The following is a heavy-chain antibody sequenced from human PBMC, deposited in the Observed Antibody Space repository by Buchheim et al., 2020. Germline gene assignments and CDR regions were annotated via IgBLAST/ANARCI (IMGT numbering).Heavy chain of an antibody. J-gene: IGHJ4*02. CDR3: AKDRFWGFGESHFDY. Sequence: QVQLVESGGGVVQPRRSLRLSCAASGFTFSSYGMHWVRQAPGKGLEWVAVISYDGSNKYYADSVKGRFTISRDNSKNTLYLQMNSLRAEDTAVYYCAKDRFWGFGESHFDYWGQGTL. V-gene: IGHV3-30*18. D-gene: IGHD3-10*01. CDR1: GFTFSSYG. CDR2: ISYDGSNK.